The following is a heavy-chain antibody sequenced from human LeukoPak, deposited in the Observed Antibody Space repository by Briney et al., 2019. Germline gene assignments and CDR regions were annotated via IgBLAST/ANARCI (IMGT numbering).Heavy chain of an antibody. CDR3: ARYSGSYLDY. Sequence: PGRSLRLSCAASGFTFSSYGLHWVRQAPAKGLEWVVVIWYDGSNKYYADSVKGRSTISRDNSKNTLYLQMNSLRAEDTVVYYCARYSGSYLDYWGQGTLVTVSS. V-gene: IGHV3-33*01. CDR1: GFTFSSYG. D-gene: IGHD1-26*01. J-gene: IGHJ4*02. CDR2: IWYDGSNK.